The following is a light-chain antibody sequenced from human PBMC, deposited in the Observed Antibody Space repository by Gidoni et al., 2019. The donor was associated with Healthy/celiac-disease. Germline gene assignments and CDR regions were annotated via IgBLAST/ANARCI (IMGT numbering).Light chain of an antibody. Sequence: EIVMTQPPATLSVSPGERATLPCRASQGVSSNLAWYQQKPGQAPRLLIYGASPRATGIPARFSGSGSGTEFTLTISSLQSEDFAVYYCQQYNNWPPTFGQGTKLEIK. J-gene: IGKJ2*01. CDR1: QGVSSN. V-gene: IGKV3-15*01. CDR2: GAS. CDR3: QQYNNWPPT.